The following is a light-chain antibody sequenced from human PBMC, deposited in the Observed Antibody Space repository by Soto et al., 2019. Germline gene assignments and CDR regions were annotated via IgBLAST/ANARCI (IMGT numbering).Light chain of an antibody. Sequence: QLVLTQSSSASASLGSSVKLTCTLSSGHSSYIIAWHQQQPGKAPRYLMKLEGSGSYNKGSGVPDRFSGSSSGADRYLTISNLQSEDEADYYCETWDSNTVVFGGGTKLIVL. J-gene: IGLJ2*01. CDR2: LEGSGSY. V-gene: IGLV4-60*03. CDR3: ETWDSNTVV. CDR1: SGHSSYI.